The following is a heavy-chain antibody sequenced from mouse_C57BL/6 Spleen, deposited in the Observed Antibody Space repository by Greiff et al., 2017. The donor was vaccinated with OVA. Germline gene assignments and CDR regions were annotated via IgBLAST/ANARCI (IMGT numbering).Heavy chain of an antibody. CDR2: IDPSDSYT. J-gene: IGHJ4*01. Sequence: QVQLKQPGAELVKPGASVKLSCKASGYTFTSYWMQWVKQRPGQGLEWIGEIDPSDSYTNYNQKFKGKATLTVDTSSSTAYMQLSSLTSEDSAVYYCARPGAWAMDYWGQGTSVTVSS. CDR1: GYTFTSYW. CDR3: ARPGAWAMDY. V-gene: IGHV1-50*01.